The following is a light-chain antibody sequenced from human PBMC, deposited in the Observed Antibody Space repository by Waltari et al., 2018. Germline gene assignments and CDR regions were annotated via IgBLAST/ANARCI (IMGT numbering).Light chain of an antibody. V-gene: IGKV3-11*01. CDR2: DAS. CDR3: QQRRTWPLT. Sequence: EVVLTQSPATLSSSPGARATLSCRASHSVSNLLAWYQQQPGQAPRLLIYDASNTATGIPARFSGSGSGTDFTLTISSLEPEDFAVYYCQQRRTWPLTFGGGTTVEI. CDR1: HSVSNL. J-gene: IGKJ4*01.